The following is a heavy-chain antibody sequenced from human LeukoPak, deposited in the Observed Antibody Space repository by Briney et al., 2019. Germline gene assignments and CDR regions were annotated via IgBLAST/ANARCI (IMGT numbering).Heavy chain of an antibody. J-gene: IGHJ6*02. V-gene: IGHV3-23*01. D-gene: IGHD3-10*01. Sequence: PGGSLRLSCAASGFTFSSYAMSWVRQAPGKGLEWVSAISGSGGSTYYADSVKGRFTISRDNSKNTLYLQMNSLRAEDTAVYYCAKDRPEFGELFLDYYYYYGMDVWGQGTTVTVSS. CDR1: GFTFSSYA. CDR3: AKDRPEFGELFLDYYYYYGMDV. CDR2: ISGSGGST.